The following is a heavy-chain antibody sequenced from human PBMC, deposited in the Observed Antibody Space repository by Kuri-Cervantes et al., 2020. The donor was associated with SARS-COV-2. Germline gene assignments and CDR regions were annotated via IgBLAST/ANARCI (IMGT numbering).Heavy chain of an antibody. CDR2: INQDGSAR. V-gene: IGHV3-7*01. CDR1: GFTFSGSW. J-gene: IGHJ4*01. CDR3: AGGDSGYIGY. D-gene: IGHD3-22*01. Sequence: GESLKISCAASGFTFSGSWMSWVRQAPGKGLEWVANINQDGSARYCGESVQGRFTISRDNTRNTVYLQMNSLRADDTAVYYCAGGDSGYIGYWGQGTLVTVSS.